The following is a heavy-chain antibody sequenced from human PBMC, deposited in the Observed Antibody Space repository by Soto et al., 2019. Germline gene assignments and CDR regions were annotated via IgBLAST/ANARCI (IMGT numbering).Heavy chain of an antibody. V-gene: IGHV1-8*02. D-gene: IGHD3-10*01. Sequence: ASVKVSCKASGYTFINYDISWVRQATGQGLEWMGWMNPGSGKTGYANKFQGRVTMTRDASTSTDHLELSSLTSEDTAVYYCARRGSLGTINWFDPWGQGTLVTVSS. CDR2: MNPGSGKT. J-gene: IGHJ5*02. CDR3: ARRGSLGTINWFDP. CDR1: GYTFINYD.